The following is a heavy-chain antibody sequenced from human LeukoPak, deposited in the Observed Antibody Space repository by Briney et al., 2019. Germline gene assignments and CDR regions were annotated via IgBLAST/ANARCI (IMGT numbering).Heavy chain of an antibody. V-gene: IGHV4-39*07. Sequence: SETLSLTCTVSSGSISSGSYYWGWIRQPPGQGLEWIGSIYYSGNTYYNPSLKSRVTISVDASMNEFSLKLTSVTAADTAVYYCARVTYDYVWGSYRYPFDYWGQGTLVTVSS. CDR3: ARVTYDYVWGSYRYPFDY. CDR2: IYYSGNT. J-gene: IGHJ4*02. CDR1: SGSISSGSYY. D-gene: IGHD3-16*02.